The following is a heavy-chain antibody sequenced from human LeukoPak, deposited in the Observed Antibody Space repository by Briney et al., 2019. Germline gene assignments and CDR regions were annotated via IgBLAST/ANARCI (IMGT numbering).Heavy chain of an antibody. D-gene: IGHD6-13*01. CDR2: INTNSGGT. CDR3: ARAPPYSSSWYYFDY. CDR1: GYTFTGYY. J-gene: IGHJ4*02. Sequence: ASVKVSCKASGYTFTGYYMHWVRQAPGQGVAWVGWINTNSGGTNYAQKFQGRVTMTKDTSISTAYMELSRLRSDDTAVYYCARAPPYSSSWYYFDYWGQGTLVTVSS. V-gene: IGHV1-2*02.